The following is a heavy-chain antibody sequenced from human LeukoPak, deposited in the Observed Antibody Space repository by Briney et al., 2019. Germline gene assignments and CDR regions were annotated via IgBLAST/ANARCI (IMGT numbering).Heavy chain of an antibody. CDR2: ISHDGSNK. CDR1: GFTFSSYA. Sequence: GRSLRLSCAASGFTFSSYAMHWVRQAPGKGLEWVAVISHDGSNKYYADSVKGRFTISRDNSKNTLYLQMNSLRAEDTAVYYCARNPRYGDYAPDAFDIWGQGTMVTVSS. D-gene: IGHD4-17*01. J-gene: IGHJ3*02. V-gene: IGHV3-30-3*01. CDR3: ARNPRYGDYAPDAFDI.